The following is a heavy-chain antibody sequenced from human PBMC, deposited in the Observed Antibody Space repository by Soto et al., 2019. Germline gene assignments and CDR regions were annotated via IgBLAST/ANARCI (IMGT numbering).Heavy chain of an antibody. Sequence: SETLSLTCTVSGGSISSYYWSWIRQPPGKGLEWIGYIYYSGSTNYNPSLKSRGTISVDTSKNQFSLKLSSVTAGDTAVYYCARGKVATIFSVTYYYGMDVWGQGTTVTVSS. CDR1: GGSISSYY. CDR3: ARGKVATIFSVTYYYGMDV. V-gene: IGHV4-59*01. CDR2: IYYSGST. J-gene: IGHJ6*02. D-gene: IGHD5-12*01.